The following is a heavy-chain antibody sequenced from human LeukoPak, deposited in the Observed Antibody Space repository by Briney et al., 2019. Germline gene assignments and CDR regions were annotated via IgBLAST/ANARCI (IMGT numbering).Heavy chain of an antibody. V-gene: IGHV3-23*01. CDR2: ISGSSDTT. Sequence: GGSLRLSCAASGFTFSSYAMSWVRQAPGKGLEWVSTISGSSDTTYYADSVKGRFTISRDNSKNTLYLKMNSLRAEDTAVYYCAKGAATYWYFDLWGRGTLVTVSS. CDR3: AKGAATYWYFDL. D-gene: IGHD2-15*01. CDR1: GFTFSSYA. J-gene: IGHJ2*01.